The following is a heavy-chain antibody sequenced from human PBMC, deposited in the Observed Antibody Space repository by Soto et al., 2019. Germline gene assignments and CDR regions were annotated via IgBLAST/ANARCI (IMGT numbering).Heavy chain of an antibody. V-gene: IGHV4-59*01. CDR3: ARENRNVLDP. CDR2: IYYRGST. J-gene: IGHJ5*02. CDR1: GGPINNNC. Sequence: PSETLSLTCTVSGGPINNNCWTWIRQFPGKELELIGYIYYRGSTHYNPSLKSRAIISLDTPKNQFSLKLTSVTAADTAVYFCARENRNVLDPWGQGSLVT.